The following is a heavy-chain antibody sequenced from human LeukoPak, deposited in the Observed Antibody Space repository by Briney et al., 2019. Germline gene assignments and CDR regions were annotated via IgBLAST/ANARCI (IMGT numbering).Heavy chain of an antibody. D-gene: IGHD5-24*01. V-gene: IGHV3-64*01. CDR3: ARRMKGDGYNSDY. CDR2: ISSNGGST. CDR1: GFTFNNYA. Sequence: GGSLRLSCAASGFTFNNYAMHWVRQAPGKGLEYVSAISSNGGSTYYASSVKGRLTISRDNSNNTLYLQMGSLRAEDMAVYYCARRMKGDGYNSDYWGQGTLVTVSS. J-gene: IGHJ4*02.